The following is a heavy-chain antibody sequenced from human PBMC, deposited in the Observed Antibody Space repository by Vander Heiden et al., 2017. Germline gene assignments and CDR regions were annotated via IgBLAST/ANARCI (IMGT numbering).Heavy chain of an antibody. Sequence: EVQRFESGGGLAQPGGSLRPPCADSGFTFSSSAMILVRHPPGEGREWVSAIGGSGGSTYYADSVKGRFTISRDNAKNTLYLQMNSLRAGDTAVYYCAKGDSSGWLFDYWGQGTLVTGSS. CDR3: AKGDSSGWLFDY. J-gene: IGHJ4*02. CDR1: GFTFSSSA. D-gene: IGHD6-19*01. V-gene: IGHV3-23*01. CDR2: IGGSGGST.